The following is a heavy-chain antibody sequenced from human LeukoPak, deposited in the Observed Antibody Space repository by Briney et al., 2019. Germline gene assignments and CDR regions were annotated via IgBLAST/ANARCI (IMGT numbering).Heavy chain of an antibody. V-gene: IGHV3-23*01. D-gene: IGHD2-15*01. CDR2: ISGSGGST. CDR3: AKRAWMGYCSGGSCHTHDY. Sequence: LPGGSLRLSCAASGFTFSNYAMSWVRQAPGKGLEWVSAISGSGGSTYYADSVKGRFTISRDNSKNTLYLQMNSLRAEDTAVYYCAKRAWMGYCSGGSCHTHDYWGQGTLVTVSS. J-gene: IGHJ4*02. CDR1: GFTFSNYA.